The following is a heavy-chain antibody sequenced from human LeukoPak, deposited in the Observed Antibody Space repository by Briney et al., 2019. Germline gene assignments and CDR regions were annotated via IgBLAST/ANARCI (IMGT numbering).Heavy chain of an antibody. Sequence: ASVKVSCKAFGYTFTGYYMHWVRQAPGQGLEWMGWINPNSGGTNYTQKFQGRVTMTRDTSISTAYMELSRLRSDDTAVYYCARVHDYGVDYWGQGTLVTVSS. V-gene: IGHV1-2*02. CDR3: ARVHDYGVDY. CDR2: INPNSGGT. D-gene: IGHD4-17*01. CDR1: GYTFTGYY. J-gene: IGHJ4*02.